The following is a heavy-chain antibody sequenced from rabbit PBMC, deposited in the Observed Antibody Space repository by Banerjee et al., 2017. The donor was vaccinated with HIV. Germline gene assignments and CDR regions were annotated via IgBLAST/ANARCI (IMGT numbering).Heavy chain of an antibody. J-gene: IGHJ4*01. CDR2: IYTGSSGSK. CDR3: TNNAADIGNSYVWGL. D-gene: IGHD8-1*01. Sequence: QEQLEESGGDLVKPEGSLTLTCTASGFSFSNKCVMCWVRQAPGKGLEWIACIYTGSSGSKRYASWVNGRFTISKTSSTTVTLQMTSLTGADTATYFCTNNAADIGNSYVWGLWGPGTLVTVS. CDR1: GFSFSNKCV. V-gene: IGHV1S45*01.